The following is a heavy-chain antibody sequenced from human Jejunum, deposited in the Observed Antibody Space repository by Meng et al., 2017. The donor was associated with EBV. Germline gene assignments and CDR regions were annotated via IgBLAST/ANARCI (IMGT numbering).Heavy chain of an antibody. CDR1: GFTFSRYA. J-gene: IGHJ4*02. Sequence: QGQLVGSGGGVVQPGRSLRLSCAAFGFTFSRYAMDWVRQAPGKGLEWVAVIWFDGSIKYYADSVKGQFTISRDNSKNMVYLQMNSLTAEDTAVYYCARDPYDDKRADFDYWGQGTLVTVSS. V-gene: IGHV3-33*01. D-gene: IGHD1-1*01. CDR2: IWFDGSIK. CDR3: ARDPYDDKRADFDY.